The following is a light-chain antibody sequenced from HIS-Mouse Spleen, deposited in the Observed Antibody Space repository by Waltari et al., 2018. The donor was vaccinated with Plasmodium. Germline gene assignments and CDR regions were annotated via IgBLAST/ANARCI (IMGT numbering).Light chain of an antibody. Sequence: DTQLTHPPPPLLPLEGARVTITCRASKSISNYLNWYQQKPGKAPKFLIYAASTLQSGVPSRFSGSGSGTDFTLTISSLQPEDFATYYCQQSYNTWTFGQGTKVEIK. J-gene: IGKJ1*01. CDR3: QQSYNTWT. CDR1: KSISNY. CDR2: AAS. V-gene: IGKV1-39*01.